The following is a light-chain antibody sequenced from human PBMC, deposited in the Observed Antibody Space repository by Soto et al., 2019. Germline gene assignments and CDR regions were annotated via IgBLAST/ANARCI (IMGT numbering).Light chain of an antibody. CDR3: HQYGSTPPYT. CDR2: GSS. V-gene: IGKV3-20*01. Sequence: EVVLTQSPGTLSLSPGERATLSCRASQSVTNNYFAWYQQQPGQATRLLIFGSSDRATGIPHRFSGSGSGTDFTLTISSLEPEDFAVYYCHQYGSTPPYTFGQGTKLEIK. CDR1: QSVTNNY. J-gene: IGKJ2*01.